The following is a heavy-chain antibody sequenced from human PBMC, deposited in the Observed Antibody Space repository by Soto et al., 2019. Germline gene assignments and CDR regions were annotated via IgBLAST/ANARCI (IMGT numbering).Heavy chain of an antibody. CDR3: AHSGYYYDSSGYYFSYFDY. Sequence: QITLKESSPTLVKPTQTLTLTCTFSGFSLSTSGVGVGWIRQPPGKALEWLALIYWNDDKRYSPSLKSRLTITKDTSKNQVVLTMTNMDPVDTATYYCAHSGYYYDSSGYYFSYFDYWGQGTLVTVSS. D-gene: IGHD3-22*01. V-gene: IGHV2-5*01. CDR1: GFSLSTSGVG. J-gene: IGHJ4*02. CDR2: IYWNDDK.